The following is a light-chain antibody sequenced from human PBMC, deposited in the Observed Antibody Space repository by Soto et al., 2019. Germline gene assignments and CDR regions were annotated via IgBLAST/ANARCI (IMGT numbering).Light chain of an antibody. CDR2: DAS. CDR3: QQYNHYSGLT. V-gene: IGKV1-5*01. Sequence: DIHMTQSPSPLSGSVGDRVTITCRASQTISSWLAWYQQKPGKAPKLLIYDASSLESGVPSRFSGSGSGTEFTLTISSLQPDDFATYYCQQYNHYSGLTCGGGTKGDI. CDR1: QTISSW. J-gene: IGKJ4*01.